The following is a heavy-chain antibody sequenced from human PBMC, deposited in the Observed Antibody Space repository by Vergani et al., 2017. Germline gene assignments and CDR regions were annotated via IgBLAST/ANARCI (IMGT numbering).Heavy chain of an antibody. Sequence: QVQVVQSGAEVKNSGASVKVSCKTSGYTFSNYYMHWVRQAPGQGLEWMGIINPSGGHTNYAQKFQGSVTMTRDTSTSTVYMELSSLRSEDTAIYYCARGDYGILTGYRYWGQGTLVTVSA. D-gene: IGHD3-9*01. CDR3: ARGDYGILTGYRY. CDR2: INPSGGHT. CDR1: GYTFSNYY. V-gene: IGHV1-46*03. J-gene: IGHJ4*02.